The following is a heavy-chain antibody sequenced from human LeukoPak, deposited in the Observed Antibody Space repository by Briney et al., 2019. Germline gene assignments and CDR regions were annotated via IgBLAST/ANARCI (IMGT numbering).Heavy chain of an antibody. V-gene: IGHV4-38-2*01. J-gene: IGHJ5*02. D-gene: IGHD3-22*01. CDR1: GYSISSGYY. CDR2: VYHSGST. Sequence: SETLSLTCAVSGYSISSGYYWGWIRQPPGQGLEWIGSVYHSGSTYYNPSLKSRVTISVDTSKNQFSLKLSSVTAADTAVYYCARHGNYYDTSQSDPWGQGTLVTVSS. CDR3: ARHGNYYDTSQSDP.